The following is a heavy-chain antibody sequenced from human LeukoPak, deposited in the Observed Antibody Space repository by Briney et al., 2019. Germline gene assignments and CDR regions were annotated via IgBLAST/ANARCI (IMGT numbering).Heavy chain of an antibody. J-gene: IGHJ6*02. CDR1: GFTFDDYA. V-gene: IGHV3-9*01. D-gene: IGHD6-19*01. CDR3: AKDFKAVAGGMDV. Sequence: GGSLRLSCAASGFTFDDYAMHWVRQAPGKGLEWVSGISWNGGSIGYADSVKGRFTISRDNAKNSLYLQMNSLRAEDTALYYCAKDFKAVAGGMDVWGQGTTVTVSS. CDR2: ISWNGGSI.